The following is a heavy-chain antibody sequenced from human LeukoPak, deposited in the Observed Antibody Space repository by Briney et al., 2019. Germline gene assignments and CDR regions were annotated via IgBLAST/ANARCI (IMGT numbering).Heavy chain of an antibody. Sequence: GGSLRLSCAASGFTFDDYAVHWVRQAPGKGLEWVSLISGDGGSTYYADSVKGRFTISRDNSKNSLYLQMNSLRTEDTALYYCAKDMSSSGWYSSDYWGQGTLVTVSS. D-gene: IGHD6-19*01. V-gene: IGHV3-43*02. CDR1: GFTFDDYA. CDR2: ISGDGGST. J-gene: IGHJ4*02. CDR3: AKDMSSSGWYSSDY.